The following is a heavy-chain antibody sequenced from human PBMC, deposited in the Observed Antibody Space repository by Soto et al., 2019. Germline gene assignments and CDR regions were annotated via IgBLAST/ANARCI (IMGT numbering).Heavy chain of an antibody. CDR1: GGSITSPSHY. CDR2: GYYLGGA. V-gene: IGHV4-39*01. J-gene: IGHJ4*02. CDR3: ARHYGYNYGYIDF. D-gene: IGHD5-18*01. Sequence: SETLSLTCTVSGGSITSPSHYWGWIRQPPGMVLEWIGSGYYLGGAYYSPSLRGRVTIPVDTSKNQFSLRLGSVTAADTGVYYCARHYGYNYGYIDFWGPGTLVTVSS.